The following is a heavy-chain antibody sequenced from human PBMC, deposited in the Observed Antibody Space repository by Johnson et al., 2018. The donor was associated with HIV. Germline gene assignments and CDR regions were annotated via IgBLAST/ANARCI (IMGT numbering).Heavy chain of an antibody. J-gene: IGHJ3*02. D-gene: IGHD6-13*01. V-gene: IGHV3-23*04. Sequence: EVQLVESGGGLVQPGGSLRLSCAASGFTFSSYAMSWVRQAPGKGLEWVSAIGTAGDTYYPGSVKGRFTISRDNSKNTLYLQMNSLRAEETAVYYCAKRGSSSLDDAFDIWGQGTMVTVSS. CDR2: IGTAGDT. CDR3: AKRGSSSLDDAFDI. CDR1: GFTFSSYA.